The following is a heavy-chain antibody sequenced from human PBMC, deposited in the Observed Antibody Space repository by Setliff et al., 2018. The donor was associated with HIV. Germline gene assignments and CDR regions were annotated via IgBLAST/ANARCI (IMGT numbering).Heavy chain of an antibody. J-gene: IGHJ4*02. CDR3: ASLTDYGGDSGSH. D-gene: IGHD4-17*01. CDR2: IFHTGSS. CDR1: GGSMSNYY. Sequence: SGTLSLTGSVSGGSMSNYYWSWVRQPTGKGLEWMGDIFHTGSSTYNPSLKSRVRLSVDTSKNKFSLRLSAVTAADTAVYYCASLTDYGGDSGSHWGQGPLVTVSS. V-gene: IGHV4-59*01.